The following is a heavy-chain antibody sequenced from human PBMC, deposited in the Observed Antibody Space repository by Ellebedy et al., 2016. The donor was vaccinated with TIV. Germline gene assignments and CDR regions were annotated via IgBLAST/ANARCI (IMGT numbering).Heavy chain of an antibody. CDR3: ARSHSTATTYY. CDR1: GYTFTSYG. V-gene: IGHV1-18*01. Sequence: ASVKVSXXASGYTFTSYGISWVRQAPGQGLEWMGWISAYNGNTNYAQKLQGRVTMTTDTSTSTAYMELSSLRSEDTAVYYCARSHSTATTYYWGQGTLVTVSS. D-gene: IGHD1-26*01. CDR2: ISAYNGNT. J-gene: IGHJ4*02.